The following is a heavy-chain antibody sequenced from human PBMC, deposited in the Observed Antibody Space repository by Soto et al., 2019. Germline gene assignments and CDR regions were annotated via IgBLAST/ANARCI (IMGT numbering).Heavy chain of an antibody. CDR3: AKGLLQKSWSFPAY. CDR1: GFTFSGFG. Sequence: GGSLRLSCAASGFTFSGFGMHWVRQAPGKGLEWVAVISYDGSNKYYADSVKGRFTISRDNSKSTLYLQMNSLRAEDTAMYHCAKGLLQKSWSFPAYWGQGTLVTVSS. V-gene: IGHV3-30*18. CDR2: ISYDGSNK. D-gene: IGHD6-13*01. J-gene: IGHJ4*02.